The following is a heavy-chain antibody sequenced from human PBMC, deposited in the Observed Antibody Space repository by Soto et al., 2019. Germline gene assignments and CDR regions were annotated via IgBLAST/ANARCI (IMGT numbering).Heavy chain of an antibody. CDR3: ARDVAWKRGKVGRYYYGMDV. D-gene: IGHD1-1*01. J-gene: IGHJ6*02. Sequence: QVLLVESGGGLVKAGGSLRLSCAASGFIFSGYYMSWVRQTPGKGLEWVSYISTRSTYTNYADSVKGRFTISRDNTKNSLYLQMDSLRVEDTDVYYCARDVAWKRGKVGRYYYGMDVWGQGTTVTVAS. V-gene: IGHV3-11*06. CDR1: GFIFSGYY. CDR2: ISTRSTYT.